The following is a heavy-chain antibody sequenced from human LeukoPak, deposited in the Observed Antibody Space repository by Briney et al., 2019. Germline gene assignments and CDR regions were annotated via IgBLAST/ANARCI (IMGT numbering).Heavy chain of an antibody. CDR2: ISYDGSNK. D-gene: IGHD2-2*01. J-gene: IGHJ6*04. V-gene: IGHV3-30*04. CDR1: GFTFSNYA. Sequence: PGASLRLSCAASGFTFSNYAMNWVRQAPGKGLEWVAVISYDGSNKYYADSVKGRFTISRDNSKNTLYLQMNSLRAEDTAVYYCARDRGSSTSSGYYYYYGMDVWGKGTTVTVSS. CDR3: ARDRGSSTSSGYYYYYGMDV.